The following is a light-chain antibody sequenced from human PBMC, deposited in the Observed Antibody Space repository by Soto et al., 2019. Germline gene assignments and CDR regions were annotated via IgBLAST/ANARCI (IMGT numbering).Light chain of an antibody. CDR3: SSYSSSSTLRL. Sequence: QSVLTQPASVSGSPGQSITISCTGTSSDVGGYNYVSWYQQHPGRAPKVMIYDVSSRPSGVSNRFSGSKSGNTASLTISGLQAEDEADYYCSSYSSSSTLRLFGGGTKVTVL. J-gene: IGLJ2*01. V-gene: IGLV2-14*01. CDR1: SSDVGGYNY. CDR2: DVS.